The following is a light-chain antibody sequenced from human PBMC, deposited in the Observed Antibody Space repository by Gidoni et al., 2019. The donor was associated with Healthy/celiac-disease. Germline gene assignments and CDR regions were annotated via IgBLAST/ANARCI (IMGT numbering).Light chain of an antibody. J-gene: IGKJ4*01. CDR1: QSVSSN. Sequence: EIVMTQSPATLSLSPGERATLSCRASQSVSSNLAWYQQKPGQAPRLLIYSASTRATGIPARFSGSVSGTEFTLTISSLQSEDFAVYYCQQYNNWLTFGGGTKVEIK. CDR2: SAS. CDR3: QQYNNWLT. V-gene: IGKV3-15*01.